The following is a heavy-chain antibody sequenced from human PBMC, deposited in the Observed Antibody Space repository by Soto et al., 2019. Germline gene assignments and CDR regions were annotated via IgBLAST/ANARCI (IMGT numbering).Heavy chain of an antibody. D-gene: IGHD1-7*01. CDR1: GFAFGSYW. Sequence: LRLSCGASGFAFGSYWMGWVRQAPVKGLEWVAYINQGGSETYYVDSVRGRFTVSRDNARNSLDLQMNSLTAADTAVYYCASRDPGTSVDYWGQGTLVTVSS. V-gene: IGHV3-7*03. J-gene: IGHJ4*02. CDR2: INQGGSET. CDR3: ASRDPGTSVDY.